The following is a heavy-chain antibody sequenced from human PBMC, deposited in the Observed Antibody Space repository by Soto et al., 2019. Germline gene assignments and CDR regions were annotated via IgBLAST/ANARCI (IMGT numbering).Heavy chain of an antibody. CDR2: ISGSDGNT. CDR1: GFTFSSYA. J-gene: IGHJ6*02. Sequence: GGSLRLSCAASGFTFSSYAMSWVRQAPGKGLEWVSSISGSDGNTYYADSVKGRFTISRDNSKNTVYLQMNSLRAEDTAVYYCAKGRDPGFVVVVAAPRNGMDFWGQGTTVTVSS. D-gene: IGHD2-15*01. CDR3: AKGRDPGFVVVVAAPRNGMDF. V-gene: IGHV3-23*01.